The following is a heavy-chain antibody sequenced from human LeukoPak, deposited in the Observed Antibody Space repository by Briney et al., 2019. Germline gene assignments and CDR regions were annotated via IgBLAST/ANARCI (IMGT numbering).Heavy chain of an antibody. V-gene: IGHV4-59*01. CDR3: ARGEYYDFWSGYQLNWFDP. J-gene: IGHJ5*02. CDR1: GGSISSYY. CDR2: IYYSGST. D-gene: IGHD3-3*01. Sequence: PSETLSLTCTVSGGSISSYYWSWIRQPPGKGLEWIGYIYYSGSTNYNPSLKSRVTISVDTSKNQFSLKLSSVTAADTAVYYCARGEYYDFWSGYQLNWFDPWGRGTLVTVSS.